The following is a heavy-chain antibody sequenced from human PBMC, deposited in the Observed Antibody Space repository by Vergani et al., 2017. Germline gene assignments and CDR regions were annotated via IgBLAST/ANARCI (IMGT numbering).Heavy chain of an antibody. Sequence: QLQLQESGSGLVKPSETLSLTCTVSGGSISSYYWSWIRQPPGKGLEWIGYIYYSGSTNYNPSLKSRVTISVDTSKNQFSLKLSSVTAADTAVYYCARVAGGRERFGYYYYYYYMDVWGKGTTVTVSS. D-gene: IGHD1-1*01. J-gene: IGHJ6*03. CDR2: IYYSGST. CDR3: ARVAGGRERFGYYYYYYYMDV. V-gene: IGHV4-59*01. CDR1: GGSISSYY.